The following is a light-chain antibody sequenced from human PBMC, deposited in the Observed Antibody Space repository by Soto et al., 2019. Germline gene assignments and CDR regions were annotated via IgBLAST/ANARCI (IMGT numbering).Light chain of an antibody. CDR1: VLAKKY. V-gene: IGLV3-27*01. CDR3: YAAADNNLV. J-gene: IGLJ2*01. CDR2: KDS. Sequence: SYELTQPSSVSVSPGQTARITCSGDVLAKKYARWFQQKPGQAPVLVIYKDSERPSGIPERFSGSSSGTTVTLTISGAQVEDEADYYGYAAADNNLVFGGGTKRTVL.